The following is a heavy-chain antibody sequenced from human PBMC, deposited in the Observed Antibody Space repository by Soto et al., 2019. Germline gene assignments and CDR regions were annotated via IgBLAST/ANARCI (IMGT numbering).Heavy chain of an antibody. CDR3: ASYDGSGTTIYYFDY. Sequence: PGGSLRLSCAASGFTFSSYAMSWVRQAPGKGLEWVSAISGSGGSTYYADSVKGRFTISRDNSKNTLYLQMNSLRAEDTAVYYCASYDGSGTTIYYFDYWGQGTLATVPS. CDR2: ISGSGGST. V-gene: IGHV3-23*01. J-gene: IGHJ4*02. D-gene: IGHD3-10*01. CDR1: GFTFSSYA.